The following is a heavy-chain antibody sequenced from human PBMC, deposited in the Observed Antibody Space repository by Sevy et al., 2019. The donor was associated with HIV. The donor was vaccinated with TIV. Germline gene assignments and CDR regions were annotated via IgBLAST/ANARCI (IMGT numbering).Heavy chain of an antibody. CDR1: GFTFSSYE. CDR3: ARDLPPSATTVPHFYY. D-gene: IGHD4-17*01. V-gene: IGHV3-48*03. J-gene: IGHJ4*02. Sequence: GESLKISCTASGFTFSSYEMNWVRQAPGKGLEWVSYISNSGSTIHYSDSVKGRFTISRDNAKNSLYLQMNSLRAEDTAVYYCARDLPPSATTVPHFYYWGRGTLVTVSS. CDR2: ISNSGSTI.